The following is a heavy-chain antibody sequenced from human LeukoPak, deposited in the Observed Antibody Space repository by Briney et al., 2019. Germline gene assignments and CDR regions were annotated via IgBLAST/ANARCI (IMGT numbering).Heavy chain of an antibody. V-gene: IGHV3-48*04. CDR1: GFTFSSYS. CDR2: ISSGSSTI. D-gene: IGHD3-10*01. Sequence: GGSLRLSCAASGFTFSSYSMNWVRQAPGKGLEWVSYISSGSSTIYYGDSVKGRFTISRDDAKNSLYLHMNSLRAEDTAVYYCARGGVDWLGEPQRTPLDYWGQGTLVTVSS. CDR3: ARGGVDWLGEPQRTPLDY. J-gene: IGHJ4*02.